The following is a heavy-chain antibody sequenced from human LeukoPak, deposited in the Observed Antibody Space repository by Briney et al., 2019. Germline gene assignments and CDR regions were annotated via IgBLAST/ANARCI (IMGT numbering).Heavy chain of an antibody. CDR2: IYYSGST. Sequence: SETLSLTCSVSGGSISGSGYYWSWIRQPPGKGLEWIGYIYYSGSTNYNPSLKSRVTISVDTSKNQFSLKLSSVTAADTAVYYCARGYTGSDAFDIWGQGTMVTVSS. J-gene: IGHJ3*02. V-gene: IGHV4-61*08. CDR1: GGSISGSGYY. D-gene: IGHD5-12*01. CDR3: ARGYTGSDAFDI.